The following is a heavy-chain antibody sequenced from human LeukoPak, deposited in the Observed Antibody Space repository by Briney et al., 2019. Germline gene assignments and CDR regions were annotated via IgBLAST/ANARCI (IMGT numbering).Heavy chain of an antibody. J-gene: IGHJ4*02. CDR3: AGGGYYDSSGYYYAYYFDY. V-gene: IGHV1-69*13. Sequence: SVKVSFKASGGTFSSYAISWVRQAPGQGLEWMGGIIPIFGTANYAQKFQGRVTITADESTSTAYMELSSLRSEDTAVYYCAGGGYYDSSGYYYAYYFDYWGQGTLVTVSS. D-gene: IGHD3-22*01. CDR1: GGTFSSYA. CDR2: IIPIFGTA.